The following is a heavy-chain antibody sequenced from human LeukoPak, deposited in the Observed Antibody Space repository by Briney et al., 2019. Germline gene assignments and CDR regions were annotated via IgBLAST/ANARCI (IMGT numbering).Heavy chain of an antibody. Sequence: GGSLRLSCAASGFNFSNYEMNWVRQAPGKGLEWVSSISSSSSYIYYADSVKGRFTISRDNAKNSLYLQMNSLRAEDTAVYYCARDRRADSSGYYRPDFDYWGQGTLVTVSS. J-gene: IGHJ4*02. V-gene: IGHV3-21*01. CDR1: GFNFSNYE. CDR3: ARDRRADSSGYYRPDFDY. CDR2: ISSSSSYI. D-gene: IGHD3-22*01.